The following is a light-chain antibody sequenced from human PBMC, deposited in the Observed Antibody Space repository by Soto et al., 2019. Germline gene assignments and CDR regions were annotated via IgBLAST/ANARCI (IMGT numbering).Light chain of an antibody. CDR3: SSYTSSSNYV. J-gene: IGLJ1*01. V-gene: IGLV2-14*01. CDR2: EVT. CDR1: GSDVGGYDY. Sequence: QSVLTQPASVSGSPGQSITISCTGTGSDVGGYDYVSWYQHHPGKAPKVMIHEVTNRPSGVSNRFSGSKSGNTASLTISGLLAEDEADYYCSSYTSSSNYVLGNGTKVT.